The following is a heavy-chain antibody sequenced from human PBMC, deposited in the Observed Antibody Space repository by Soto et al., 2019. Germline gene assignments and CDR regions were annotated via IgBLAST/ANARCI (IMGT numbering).Heavy chain of an antibody. V-gene: IGHV4-38-2*02. Sequence: SEPLSLTCSVAGFAISRGYYWSWVRQPPGKGLEWIGSIYPSVSSYHNPSLETRVRLSIDTSKNQFTLNLTSVTAADTALYYCAREKVVTTFFDNWGQGIQVTVSS. CDR2: IYPSVSS. CDR3: AREKVVTTFFDN. CDR1: GFAISRGYY. J-gene: IGHJ4*02. D-gene: IGHD2-15*01.